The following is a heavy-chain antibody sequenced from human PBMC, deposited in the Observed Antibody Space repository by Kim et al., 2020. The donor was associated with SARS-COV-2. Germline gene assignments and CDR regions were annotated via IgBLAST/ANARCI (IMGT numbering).Heavy chain of an antibody. V-gene: IGHV4-59*01. J-gene: IGHJ3*02. CDR3: ARVVTGDAFDI. CDR2: IYYTGST. D-gene: IGHD2-21*02. Sequence: SETLSLTCTVSGASISSYFWSWIRQPPGKGLEWIGYIYYTGSTYYNPSLKSRVTMSVATSKNQFSLKLTSVTAADTAVYYCARVVTGDAFDIWGQGTMVTVSS. CDR1: GASISSYF.